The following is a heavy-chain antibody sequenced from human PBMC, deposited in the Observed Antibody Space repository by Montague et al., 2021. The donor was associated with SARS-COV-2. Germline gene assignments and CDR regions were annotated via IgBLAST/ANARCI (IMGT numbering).Heavy chain of an antibody. CDR3: ATGLRFLEWLLLSWFDP. J-gene: IGHJ5*02. V-gene: IGHV4-59*01. Sequence: SETLSLTCTVSGGSISSYYWSWIRQPPGKGLEWIGYIYYSGSTNYNPSLKSRVTISVDTSKNQFSLKLSSVTAADTAVYYCATGLRFLEWLLLSWFDPWGQGTLVTVSS. CDR2: IYYSGST. CDR1: GGSISSYY. D-gene: IGHD3-3*01.